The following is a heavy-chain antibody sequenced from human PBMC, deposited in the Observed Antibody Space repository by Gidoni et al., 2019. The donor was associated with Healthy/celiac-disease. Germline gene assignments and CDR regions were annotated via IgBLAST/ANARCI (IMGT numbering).Heavy chain of an antibody. J-gene: IGHJ4*02. CDR1: GFTFSSYS. CDR3: AKVEDSSGYYLPHWYFDY. CDR2: IRGSGGST. Sequence: EVQLLESGGGLVQPAGSLRLSCAASGFTFSSYSRSWVRQAPGKGLDWVSAIRGSGGSTYYSDAVKGRFTISRDNSKNTLYLQMNSLRAEDTAVYYCAKVEDSSGYYLPHWYFDYWGQGTLVTVSS. V-gene: IGHV3-23*01. D-gene: IGHD3-22*01.